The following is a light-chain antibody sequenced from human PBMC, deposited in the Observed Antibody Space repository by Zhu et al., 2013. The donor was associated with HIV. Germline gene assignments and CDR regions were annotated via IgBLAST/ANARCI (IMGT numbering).Light chain of an antibody. J-gene: IGKJ1*01. V-gene: IGKV1-5*01. Sequence: DIQMTQSPSTLSASVGDRVTITCRASQGISSWLAWYQQTPGKAPKLLIYAASSLPSGVPSRFSGSGSGTEFTLTITSLQPDDFGTYYCQQYNGYSWTFGQGTKVEIK. CDR2: AAS. CDR3: QQYNGYSWT. CDR1: QGISSW.